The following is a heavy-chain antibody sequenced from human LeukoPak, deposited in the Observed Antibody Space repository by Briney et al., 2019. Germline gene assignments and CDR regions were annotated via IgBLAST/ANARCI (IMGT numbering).Heavy chain of an antibody. V-gene: IGHV1-2*02. Sequence: ASVKVSCKASGYTFTGYYMHWVRQAPGQGLEWMGWINPNSGGTNYAQKFQGRVTMTRDTSISTAYMELSRLRSDDTAVYYCARGVVPAAIQDYYMDVWGKGTTVTVSS. CDR2: INPNSGGT. D-gene: IGHD2-2*01. CDR3: ARGVVPAAIQDYYMDV. J-gene: IGHJ6*03. CDR1: GYTFTGYY.